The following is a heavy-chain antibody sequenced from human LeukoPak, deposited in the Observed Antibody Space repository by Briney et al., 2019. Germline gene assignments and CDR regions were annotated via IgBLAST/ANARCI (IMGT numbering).Heavy chain of an antibody. Sequence: SETLSLTCAVYGGSYTNYYWTWIRQPPGKGLQWIGEINHSGRANYNPSLKSRVTISLDTSTNHFSLKLSSVTAADTAVYYCARVEQLQEVVDAFDIWGQGTMVTVSS. D-gene: IGHD6-19*01. CDR3: ARVEQLQEVVDAFDI. J-gene: IGHJ3*02. V-gene: IGHV4-34*01. CDR1: GGSYTNYY. CDR2: INHSGRA.